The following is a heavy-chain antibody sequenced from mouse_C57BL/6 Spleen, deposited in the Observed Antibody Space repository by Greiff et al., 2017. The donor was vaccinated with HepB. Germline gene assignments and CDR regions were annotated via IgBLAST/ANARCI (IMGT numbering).Heavy chain of an antibody. CDR1: GYAFTNYL. Sequence: QVQLQQSGAELVRPGTSVKVSCKASGYAFTNYLIEWVKQRPGQGLEWIGVINPGSGGTNYNEKFKGKATLTADKSSSTAYMQLSSLTSEDSAVYFCERRITTGNYFDYWGQGTTLTVSS. CDR2: INPGSGGT. V-gene: IGHV1-54*01. J-gene: IGHJ2*01. CDR3: ERRITTGNYFDY. D-gene: IGHD1-1*01.